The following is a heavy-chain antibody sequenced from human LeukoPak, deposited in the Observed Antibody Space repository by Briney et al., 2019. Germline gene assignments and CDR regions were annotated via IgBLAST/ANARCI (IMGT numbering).Heavy chain of an antibody. CDR2: ISWNSGSI. V-gene: IGHV3-9*03. CDR1: GFTFDDYA. Sequence: PGRSLRLSCAASGFTFDDYAMHWVRQAPGKGLEWVSGISWNSGSIVYADSVKGRFTISRDNAKNSLYLQMNSLRAEDMALYYCAKETHAAAGKHYFDYWGQGTLVTVSS. J-gene: IGHJ4*02. CDR3: AKETHAAAGKHYFDY. D-gene: IGHD6-13*01.